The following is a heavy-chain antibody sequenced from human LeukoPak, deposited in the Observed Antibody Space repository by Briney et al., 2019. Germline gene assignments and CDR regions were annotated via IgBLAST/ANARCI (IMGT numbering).Heavy chain of an antibody. CDR3: ARGLDYPVDY. J-gene: IGHJ4*02. CDR1: GYTFTSNY. V-gene: IGHV1-46*01. CDR2: ISPSGGST. D-gene: IGHD4/OR15-4a*01. Sequence: ASVKVSCKAFGYTFTSNYMHWVRQAPGQGPEWMGVISPSGGSTTYAQKFQGRITLTRDMSTSTDYLELSSLRSEDTAVYYCARGLDYPVDYWGQGTLVTVSS.